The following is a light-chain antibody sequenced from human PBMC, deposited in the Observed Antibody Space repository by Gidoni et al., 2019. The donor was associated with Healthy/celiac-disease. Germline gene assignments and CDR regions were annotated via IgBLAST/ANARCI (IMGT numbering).Light chain of an antibody. J-gene: IGKJ4*01. Sequence: DIQMTQSPSSLSASVGDRVTITCRASQSISSDLNWYQQKPGKAPKLLIYAASSLQSGVPSRFSGSGSGTDFTLTISSLQPEDCATYYCQQSYSTLLTFGGGTKVEIK. CDR1: QSISSD. CDR3: QQSYSTLLT. V-gene: IGKV1-39*01. CDR2: AAS.